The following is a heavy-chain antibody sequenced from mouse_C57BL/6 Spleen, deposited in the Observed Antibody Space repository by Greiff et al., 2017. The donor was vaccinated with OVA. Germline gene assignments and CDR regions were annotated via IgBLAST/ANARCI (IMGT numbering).Heavy chain of an antibody. CDR2: INPNNGGT. J-gene: IGHJ2*01. D-gene: IGHD1-1*01. CDR3: AREDGSSLHFDY. Sequence: EVKLQESGPELVKPGASVKIPCKASGYTFTDYNMDWVKQSHGKSLEWIGDINPNNGGTIYNQKFKGKATLTVDKSSSTAYMELRSLTSEDTAVYYCAREDGSSLHFDYWGQGTTLTVSS. CDR1: GYTFTDYN. V-gene: IGHV1-18*01.